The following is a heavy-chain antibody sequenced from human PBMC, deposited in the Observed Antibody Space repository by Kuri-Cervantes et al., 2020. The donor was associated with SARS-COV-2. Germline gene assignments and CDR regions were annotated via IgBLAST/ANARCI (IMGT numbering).Heavy chain of an antibody. CDR2: INAGNGNT. V-gene: IGHV1-3*01. D-gene: IGHD6-19*01. J-gene: IGHJ4*02. CDR1: GYTFTSYA. CDR3: ARVRTSFSGWGHSRAKRIDDY. Sequence: ASVKVSCKASGYTFTSYATHWVRQAPGQRLEWMGWINAGNGNTKYSQKFQGRVTITRDTSASTAYMELSSLRSEDTAVCYCARVRTSFSGWGHSRAKRIDDYWGQGTLVTVSS.